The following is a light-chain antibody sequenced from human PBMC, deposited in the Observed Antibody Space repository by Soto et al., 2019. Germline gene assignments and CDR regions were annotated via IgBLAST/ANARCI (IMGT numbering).Light chain of an antibody. J-gene: IGKJ1*01. V-gene: IGKV1-27*01. Sequence: DIQMTQSPSSLSAYVGDRVTITCRASQAISNYLAWYQQKPGKVPKLLIYAASTLQSGVPSRFSGSGSGTDFTLTISSLQPEDVATYSCQKYNIAPWTFGQGTKGEI. CDR2: AAS. CDR1: QAISNY. CDR3: QKYNIAPWT.